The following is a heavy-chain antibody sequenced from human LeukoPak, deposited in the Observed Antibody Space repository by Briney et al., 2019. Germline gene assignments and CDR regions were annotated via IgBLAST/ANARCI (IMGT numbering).Heavy chain of an antibody. Sequence: PGGSLRLSCAASGFTFSGYAMSWVRQAPGKGLEWVSGISGGGGDTYYADSVKGRFTISRDNSRSTLYLQMNSLRVDDTAKYYCAKGDRVVSAAVVDYWGQGTLVTVSS. V-gene: IGHV3-23*01. CDR3: AKGDRVVSAAVVDY. CDR2: ISGGGGDT. D-gene: IGHD2-2*01. CDR1: GFTFSGYA. J-gene: IGHJ4*02.